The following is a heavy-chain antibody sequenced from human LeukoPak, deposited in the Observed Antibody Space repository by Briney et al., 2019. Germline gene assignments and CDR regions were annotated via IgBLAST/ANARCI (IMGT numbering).Heavy chain of an antibody. D-gene: IGHD1-26*01. Sequence: SETLSLTCAVYGGSFSGYYWSWIRQPPGKGLEWIGEINHSGSTNYNPSLKSRVTISVDTSKNQFSLKLSSVTAADTAAYYCARGGSYPPFDYWGQGTLVTVSS. V-gene: IGHV4-34*01. CDR1: GGSFSGYY. CDR3: ARGGSYPPFDY. CDR2: INHSGST. J-gene: IGHJ4*02.